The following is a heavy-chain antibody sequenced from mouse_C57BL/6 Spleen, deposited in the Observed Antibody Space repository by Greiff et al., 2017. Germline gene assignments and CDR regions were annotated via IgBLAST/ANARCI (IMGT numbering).Heavy chain of an antibody. CDR3: AREEITAVPGYCAGDY. V-gene: IGHV1-53*01. Sequence: VQLQQPGTELVKPGASVKLSCKASGYTFTSYWMHWVKQRPGQGLEWIGNINPSNGGTNYNEKFKSKATLTVDKASSTAYMQLSSLTSEDSAVYYCAREEITAVPGYCAGDYWGQGTSVTVSA. CDR1: GYTFTSYW. J-gene: IGHJ4*01. D-gene: IGHD1-1*01. CDR2: INPSNGGT.